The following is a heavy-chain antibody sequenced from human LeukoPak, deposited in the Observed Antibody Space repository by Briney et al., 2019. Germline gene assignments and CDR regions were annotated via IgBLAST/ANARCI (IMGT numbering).Heavy chain of an antibody. D-gene: IGHD3-22*01. J-gene: IGHJ4*02. Sequence: GGSLRLSCAASGFTFSSYAMSWVRQAPGKGLEWVSAISGSGGSTYYADSVKGRFTISRDNSKNTLYLQMNSLRAEDTAVYYCARDLTYYYDSSGYDFDYWGQGTLVTVS. CDR1: GFTFSSYA. V-gene: IGHV3-23*01. CDR3: ARDLTYYYDSSGYDFDY. CDR2: ISGSGGST.